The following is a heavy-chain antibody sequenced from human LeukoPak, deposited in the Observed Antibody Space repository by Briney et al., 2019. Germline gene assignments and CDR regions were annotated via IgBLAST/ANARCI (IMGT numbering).Heavy chain of an antibody. J-gene: IGHJ3*02. CDR1: GFTFEDYA. Sequence: GGSLRLSCAASGFTFEDYAMHWVRQAPGKGLEWVSGISWNSGSIGYADSVKGRFTISRDNAKNSLYLQMNSLRAEDTALYYCAKYRGNYDFWSGHSSVASDIWGQGTMVTVSS. CDR2: ISWNSGSI. V-gene: IGHV3-9*01. CDR3: AKYRGNYDFWSGHSSVASDI. D-gene: IGHD3-3*01.